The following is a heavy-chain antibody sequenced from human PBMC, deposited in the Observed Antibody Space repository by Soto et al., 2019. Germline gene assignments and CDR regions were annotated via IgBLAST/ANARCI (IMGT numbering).Heavy chain of an antibody. CDR2: ISAYNGNT. CDR1: GYTFTRYG. V-gene: IGHV1-18*01. Sequence: ASVKVSCKASGYTFTRYGISWVRQAPGQGLEWMGWISAYNGNTKYAQNLKGRVTMTTGTSTTTAYMELRSLASDDTAVYYCAREGFCSGGSCALYSHDCVGMAVWGQGTTVPVSS. D-gene: IGHD2-15*01. CDR3: AREGFCSGGSCALYSHDCVGMAV. J-gene: IGHJ6*02.